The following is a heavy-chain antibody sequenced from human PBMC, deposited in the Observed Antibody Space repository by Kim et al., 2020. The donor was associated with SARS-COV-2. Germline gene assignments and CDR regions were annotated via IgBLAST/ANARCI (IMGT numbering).Heavy chain of an antibody. Sequence: GGSLRLSCAASGFTFTSSAMSWVRQAPGKGLEWVSTISAGGGSTYYADSVTGRFTISRDNSMDTLYLQINGLRAEDTAIYYCAKMFYDWGNHYVPFDYWGQGTLVTVSS. J-gene: IGHJ4*02. CDR1: GFTFTSSA. CDR2: ISAGGGST. D-gene: IGHD3-10*01. V-gene: IGHV3-23*01. CDR3: AKMFYDWGNHYVPFDY.